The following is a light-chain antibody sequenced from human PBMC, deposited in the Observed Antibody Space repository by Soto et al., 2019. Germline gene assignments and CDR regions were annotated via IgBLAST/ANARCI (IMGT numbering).Light chain of an antibody. J-gene: IGKJ1*01. CDR3: QQDNNWPT. CDR2: GES. CDR1: QSVSSN. Sequence: EIVMTQSPATLSVSPGARATLSCRASQSVSSNLAWYQKTPGQAHRLLIYGESTMPTGIPASFSGSVSGTEFTLTISSLQSEDFAVYYCQQDNNWPTCSQGTKVEIK. V-gene: IGKV3-15*01.